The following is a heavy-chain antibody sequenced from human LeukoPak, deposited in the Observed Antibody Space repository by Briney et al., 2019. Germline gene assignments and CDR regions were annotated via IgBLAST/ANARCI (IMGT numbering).Heavy chain of an antibody. CDR2: IIPILGIA. V-gene: IGHV1-69*04. Sequence: SVKASCKASGGTFSSYAISWVRQAPGQGLEWMGRIIPILGIANYAQKFQGRVTITADKSTSTAYMELSSLRSEDTAVYYCARGSANVVPAAILVFDYWGQGTLVTVSS. J-gene: IGHJ4*02. D-gene: IGHD2-2*02. CDR3: ARGSANVVPAAILVFDY. CDR1: GGTFSSYA.